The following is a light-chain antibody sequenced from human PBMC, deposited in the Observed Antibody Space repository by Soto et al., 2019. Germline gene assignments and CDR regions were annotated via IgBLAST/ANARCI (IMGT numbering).Light chain of an antibody. CDR1: QSISSW. CDR3: QQYQSSWT. J-gene: IGKJ1*01. Sequence: DIQMTQSPSTLSASVGYRVIITCRASQSISSWLAWYQQKPGKVPNLLIYEASNLESGVPSRFSGSGSGTEFTLTISSLQPDDFATYYCQQYQSSWTFGQGTKVDIK. V-gene: IGKV1-5*01. CDR2: EAS.